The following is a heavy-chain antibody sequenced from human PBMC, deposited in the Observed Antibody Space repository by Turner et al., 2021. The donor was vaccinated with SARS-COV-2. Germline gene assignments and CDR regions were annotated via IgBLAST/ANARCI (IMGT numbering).Heavy chain of an antibody. Sequence: QVQLVESGGCVVQPRRSLRLYCAVSGFTFSRYGMHWVRQAPGKGMEWVAVIWYDGSNKYYADSVKGRFTISRDNSKNTLYLQMNSLRAEDTAVYYCAKAGFGYSSGWGYFDYWGQGTLVTVSS. CDR2: IWYDGSNK. CDR1: GFTFSRYG. D-gene: IGHD6-19*01. CDR3: AKAGFGYSSGWGYFDY. J-gene: IGHJ4*02. V-gene: IGHV3-33*06.